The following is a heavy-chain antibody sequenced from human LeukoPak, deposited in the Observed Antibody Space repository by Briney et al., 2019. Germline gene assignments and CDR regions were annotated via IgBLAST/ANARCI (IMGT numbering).Heavy chain of an antibody. CDR3: ARRSGTYSDFDF. V-gene: IGHV1-18*01. J-gene: IGHJ4*02. CDR1: GYTFTSFG. CDR2: ISTSTGHT. Sequence: ASVKVSCKASGYTFTSFGIGWVRQAPGQRLEWMGWISTSTGHTNYTHRLQGRVSMTKDTSTTTVYMEMKSLTSGDSAVYYCARRSGTYSDFDFWGQGTLVTVSS. D-gene: IGHD1-26*01.